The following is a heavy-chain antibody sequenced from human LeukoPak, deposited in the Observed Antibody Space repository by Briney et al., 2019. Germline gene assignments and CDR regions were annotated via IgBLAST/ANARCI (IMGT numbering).Heavy chain of an antibody. Sequence: SETPSLTCSVSGVSINDHYWTWVRQPAGRGLEWIGHIYISGSTYYNPSLESRVTISVDTSKNQFSLKLSSIIAADTAVYYCARIAVAAWHFDLWGRGTLVSVSS. CDR3: ARIAVAAWHFDL. V-gene: IGHV4-4*07. D-gene: IGHD6-13*01. J-gene: IGHJ2*01. CDR2: IYISGST. CDR1: GVSINDHY.